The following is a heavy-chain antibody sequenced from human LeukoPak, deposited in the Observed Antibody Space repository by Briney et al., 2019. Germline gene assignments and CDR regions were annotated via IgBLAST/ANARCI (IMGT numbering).Heavy chain of an antibody. V-gene: IGHV3-13*01. Sequence: SGGSLRLSCAASGFTVSKYDMHWVRQATGKGLEWVSAIGIVGDTYYRGSVKGRFTMSRENGNNNVYLQMNSLRDGDTAVYYCARHVDTGPGEYWGQGTLVTVSS. CDR3: ARHVDTGPGEY. D-gene: IGHD5-18*01. CDR2: IGIVGDT. J-gene: IGHJ4*02. CDR1: GFTVSKYD.